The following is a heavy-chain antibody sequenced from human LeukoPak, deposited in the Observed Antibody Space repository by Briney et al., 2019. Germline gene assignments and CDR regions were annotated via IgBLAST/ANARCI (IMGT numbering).Heavy chain of an antibody. CDR2: ITGSGGNT. Sequence: GGSLRLSCAASGFTFSTYAMSWFRQAPGKGLEWVSAITGSGGNTYYADSVKGRFTISRDNSKNTLYLQMNSLRAEDTAVYYCATQASLSSYDYYGMDVWGQGTTVTVSS. D-gene: IGHD3-16*01. CDR1: GFTFSTYA. V-gene: IGHV3-23*01. J-gene: IGHJ6*02. CDR3: ATQASLSSYDYYGMDV.